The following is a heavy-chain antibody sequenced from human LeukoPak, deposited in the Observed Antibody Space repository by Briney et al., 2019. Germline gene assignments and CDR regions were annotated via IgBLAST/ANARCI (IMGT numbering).Heavy chain of an antibody. CDR1: GFTFSRYW. CDR3: AGEQLVGGGFDP. D-gene: IGHD6-6*01. Sequence: GGSLRLSCAASGFTFSRYWMHWVRQAPGKGLMWVSRINTDGSIINYADSVKGRFTISRDNAKNTLYLQMNSLRAEDTAVYYCAGEQLVGGGFDPWGQGTLVTDSS. J-gene: IGHJ5*02. V-gene: IGHV3-74*01. CDR2: INTDGSII.